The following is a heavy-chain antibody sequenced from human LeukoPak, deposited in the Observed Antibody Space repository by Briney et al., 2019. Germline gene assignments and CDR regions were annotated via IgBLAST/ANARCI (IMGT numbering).Heavy chain of an antibody. CDR2: IYYSGNT. Sequence: PSETLSLTCSVSGGSISSFYWSWIRQPPGKGLEWIGYIYYSGNTNYNPSLKSRVTISVDTSKNQFSLKLSSVTAADTAVYYCARAVYYDILTGNPLFDYWGQGTLVTVSS. J-gene: IGHJ4*02. D-gene: IGHD3-9*01. V-gene: IGHV4-59*01. CDR1: GGSISSFY. CDR3: ARAVYYDILTGNPLFDY.